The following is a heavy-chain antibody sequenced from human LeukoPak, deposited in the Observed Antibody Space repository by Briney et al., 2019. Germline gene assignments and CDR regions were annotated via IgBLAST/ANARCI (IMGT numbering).Heavy chain of an antibody. J-gene: IGHJ4*02. CDR1: GGSISSYY. D-gene: IGHD5-18*01. CDR3: ARHTGIHTLDY. V-gene: IGHV4-59*08. Sequence: PSETLSLTCTVSGGSISSYYWSWIRQPPGKGLEWIGYIYYSGSTNYNPSLKSRVTISVDTSKNQFSLKLSSVTAADTAVYYCARHTGIHTLDYWGQGTLVTVSS. CDR2: IYYSGST.